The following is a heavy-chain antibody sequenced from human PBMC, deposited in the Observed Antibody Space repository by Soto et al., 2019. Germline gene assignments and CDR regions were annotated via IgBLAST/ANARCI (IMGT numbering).Heavy chain of an antibody. D-gene: IGHD3-3*01. CDR3: AHRVLRTVFGLVTTTAIYFDF. CDR2: IYWDDDK. Sequence: QITLNESGPTQVKPRQTLTLTCTFSGFSLTTSGVGVGWIRQSPGKAPEWLALIYWDDDKRYSPSLKRRLTIPKDTSKNQVVLTMADLDPADTATYYCAHRVLRTVFGLVTTTAIYFDFWGQGTPVAVSS. J-gene: IGHJ4*02. V-gene: IGHV2-5*02. CDR1: GFSLTTSGVG.